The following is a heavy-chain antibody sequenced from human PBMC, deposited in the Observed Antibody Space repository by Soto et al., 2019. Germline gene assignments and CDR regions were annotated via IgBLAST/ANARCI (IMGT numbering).Heavy chain of an antibody. CDR3: AKDYDYIWGSYRGDAFDI. Sequence: PGGSLRLSCAASGFTFSSYAMSWVRQAPGKGLEWVSAISGSGGSTYYADSVKGRFTISRDNSKNTLYLQMNSLRAEDTAVYYCAKDYDYIWGSYRGDAFDIWGQGTMVTVSS. V-gene: IGHV3-23*01. J-gene: IGHJ3*02. CDR1: GFTFSSYA. CDR2: ISGSGGST. D-gene: IGHD3-16*02.